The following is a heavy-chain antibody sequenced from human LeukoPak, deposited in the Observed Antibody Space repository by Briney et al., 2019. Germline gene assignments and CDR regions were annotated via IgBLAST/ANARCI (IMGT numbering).Heavy chain of an antibody. CDR2: INHEGGGI. CDR1: GFTFSESW. CDR3: ATYINWMAWHV. Sequence: GGALRLSCAASGFTFSESWMTWVRQVPGKGLEWVAHINHEGGGIQYVDSVKGRFTISRDNDKGSVYLQMNSRRAEDTATYHCATYINWMAWHVWGGGTTVIVSS. J-gene: IGHJ6*01. V-gene: IGHV3-7*01. D-gene: IGHD1-1*01.